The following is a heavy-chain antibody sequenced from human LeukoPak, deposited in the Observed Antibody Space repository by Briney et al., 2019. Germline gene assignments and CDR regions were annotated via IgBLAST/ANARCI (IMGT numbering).Heavy chain of an antibody. D-gene: IGHD4-11*01. CDR1: GFSVTTNY. CDR2: IYSGGST. J-gene: IGHJ4*02. Sequence: GGSLRLSCAASGFSVTTNYMSWVRQAPGKGLEWVSVIYSGGSTYYADSVKGRFTISRDNSKTMVYLQMNSLRAEDTAVYYCARTTEQYFDYWGQGTLVTVSS. V-gene: IGHV3-66*01. CDR3: ARTTEQYFDY.